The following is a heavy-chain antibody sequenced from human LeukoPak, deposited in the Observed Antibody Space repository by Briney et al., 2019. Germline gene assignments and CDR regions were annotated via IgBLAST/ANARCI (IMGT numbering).Heavy chain of an antibody. V-gene: IGHV1-18*01. CDR1: GYTFTSYG. D-gene: IGHD3-3*01. Sequence: ASVKVSCKASGYTFTSYGISWVRQAPGQGLEWMGWISAYNGNTNYAQKLQGRVTMTTDTSTSTAYMELRSLRSDDTAVYYCARDSGDYDFWSGSSFYYYYYMDVWGKGTTVTVSS. CDR2: ISAYNGNT. CDR3: ARDSGDYDFWSGSSFYYYYYMDV. J-gene: IGHJ6*03.